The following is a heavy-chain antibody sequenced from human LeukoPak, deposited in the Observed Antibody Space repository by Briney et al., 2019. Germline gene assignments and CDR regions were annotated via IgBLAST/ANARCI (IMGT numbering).Heavy chain of an antibody. Sequence: GGSLRLSCAASGFTFDSYWMHWVRQAPGKGLLWVSRINTDGSSTHYADSVKGRLTISRDNAKNMLYLQMNGLRAEDTAVYYCVVWGEDSSGHRFDHWGQGTLVTVSS. CDR2: INTDGSST. V-gene: IGHV3-74*01. CDR3: VVWGEDSSGHRFDH. J-gene: IGHJ4*02. D-gene: IGHD3-22*01. CDR1: GFTFDSYW.